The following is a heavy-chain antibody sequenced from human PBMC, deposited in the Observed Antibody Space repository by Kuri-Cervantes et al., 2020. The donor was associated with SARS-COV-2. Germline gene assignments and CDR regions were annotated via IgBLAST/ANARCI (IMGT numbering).Heavy chain of an antibody. CDR1: GFTFSSYA. J-gene: IGHJ4*02. Sequence: GESLKISCAASGFTFSSYAMSWVRQAPGKGLEWVSAISGSGGSTYYADSVKGRFTISRDNSKNTLYLQMNSLRAEDTAVYYCAKGADGYNYFDYWGQGTLVTGSS. CDR2: ISGSGGST. D-gene: IGHD5-24*01. V-gene: IGHV3-23*01. CDR3: AKGADGYNYFDY.